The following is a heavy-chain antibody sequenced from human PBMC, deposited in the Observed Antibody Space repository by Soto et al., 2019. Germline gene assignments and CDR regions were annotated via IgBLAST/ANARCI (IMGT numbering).Heavy chain of an antibody. CDR1: GFTFSRYC. V-gene: IGHV3-33*01. CDR3: ARDSYYGSGRSYGLDV. Sequence: PGGSLRLSCAASGFTFSRYCMHWVRQAPGKGLEWVAVIWYDGSNKYYADSVKGRFTISRDNSKNTLYLQMNSLRAEDTAVYYCARDSYYGSGRSYGLDVWGQGTTVTVSS. D-gene: IGHD3-10*01. CDR2: IWYDGSNK. J-gene: IGHJ6*02.